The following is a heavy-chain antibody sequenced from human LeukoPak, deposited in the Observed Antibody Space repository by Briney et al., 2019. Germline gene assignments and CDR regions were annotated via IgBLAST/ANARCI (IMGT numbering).Heavy chain of an antibody. CDR1: GFTFSDHY. V-gene: IGHV3-72*01. Sequence: GASLLLSCAASGFTFSDHYMDWVRQAPGKGLEWVGRSRNKAHSYTTEYAASVKGRFTISRDDSKNSLYLQMNSLKTENTAVYYCARLHSSGWYTDYWGQGTLVTVSS. CDR3: ARLHSSGWYTDY. J-gene: IGHJ4*02. CDR2: SRNKAHSYTT. D-gene: IGHD6-19*01.